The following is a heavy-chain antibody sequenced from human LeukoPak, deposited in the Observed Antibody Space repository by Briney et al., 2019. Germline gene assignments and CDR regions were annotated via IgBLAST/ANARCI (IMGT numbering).Heavy chain of an antibody. CDR2: MNPNSGNT. CDR1: GYTFISHD. D-gene: IGHD1-26*01. Sequence: ASVKVSCKASGYTFISHDVNWVRQATGQGLEWMGWMNPNSGNTGYAQKFQGRVTITRNTSISTAYMELSSLRSEDTAVYYCARDNSVGDNAWWFDPWGQGTLVTVSS. J-gene: IGHJ5*02. V-gene: IGHV1-8*02. CDR3: ARDNSVGDNAWWFDP.